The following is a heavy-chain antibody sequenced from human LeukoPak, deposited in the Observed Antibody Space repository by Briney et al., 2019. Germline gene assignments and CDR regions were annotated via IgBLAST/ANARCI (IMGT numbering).Heavy chain of an antibody. Sequence: GGSLRLSCAASGFSFTFYSMNWVRQAPGKGLEWVSSISSSSSYIYYADSVKGRFTISRDNAKNSLYLQMNSLRAEDTAVYYCARDGPPYVWGSYSLFDYWGQGTLVTVSS. CDR3: ARDGPPYVWGSYSLFDY. CDR2: ISSSSSYI. J-gene: IGHJ4*02. V-gene: IGHV3-21*01. D-gene: IGHD3-16*01. CDR1: GFSFTFYS.